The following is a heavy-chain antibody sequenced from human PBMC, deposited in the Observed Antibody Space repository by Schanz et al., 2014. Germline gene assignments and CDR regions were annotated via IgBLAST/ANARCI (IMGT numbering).Heavy chain of an antibody. CDR3: ATSYSSYSYFYVMDF. V-gene: IGHV3-11*01. CDR1: GFIFSDHY. D-gene: IGHD6-6*01. CDR2: ISSGSSTI. Sequence: QVQLVESGGGLVKPGGSLRLSCVVSGFIFSDHYMSWIRQAPGKGLEWISYISSGSSTIHYADSVKGRFTISRDNAKNTLFLQINSLRAEDTAIYYGATSYSSYSYFYVMDFWGQGATXTVSS. J-gene: IGHJ6*02.